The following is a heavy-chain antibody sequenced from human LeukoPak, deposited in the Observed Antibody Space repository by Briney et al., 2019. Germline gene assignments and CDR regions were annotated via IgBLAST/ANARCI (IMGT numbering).Heavy chain of an antibody. CDR2: ISHDGSNK. CDR3: AKIGRRYGSGNPGEIDY. CDR1: GFTFSSYG. V-gene: IGHV3-30*18. D-gene: IGHD3-10*01. J-gene: IGHJ4*02. Sequence: GRSLRLSCAASGFTFSSYGMHWVRQAPGKGLEWVAVISHDGSNKYYADSVKGRFTISRDNSKNTLYLQMNSLRAEDTAVYYCAKIGRRYGSGNPGEIDYWGQGILVTVSS.